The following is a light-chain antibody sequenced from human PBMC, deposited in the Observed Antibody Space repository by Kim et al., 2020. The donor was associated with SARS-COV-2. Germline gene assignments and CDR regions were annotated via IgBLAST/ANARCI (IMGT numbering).Light chain of an antibody. V-gene: IGKV1-16*02. J-gene: IGKJ3*01. CDR3: QKCNDYPLA. CDR1: QKIRTH. CDR2: AAS. Sequence: ASVGDKVTTTGGGSQKIRTHLACLQRKTGKAPKSLIFAASTLQTGVPSKFSGGGYGTDFTLTIGGLRTENFATYSCQKCNDYPLAFGGGAKVDIK.